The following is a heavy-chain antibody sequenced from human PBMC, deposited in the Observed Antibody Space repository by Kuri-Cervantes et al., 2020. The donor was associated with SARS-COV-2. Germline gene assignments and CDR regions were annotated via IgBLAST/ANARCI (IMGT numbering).Heavy chain of an antibody. V-gene: IGHV3-23*03. CDR3: AKDREVHDYGGSFDY. CDR1: GFTFRSYA. D-gene: IGHD4-17*01. CDR2: IYSGGSST. J-gene: IGHJ4*02. Sequence: GGSLRLSSAASGFTFRSYAMSWVRQAPGKGLEWVSVIYSGGSSTYYADSVKGRFTISRANSKNTLYLQMNSLRAEDTAVYYCAKDREVHDYGGSFDYWGQGTLVTVSS.